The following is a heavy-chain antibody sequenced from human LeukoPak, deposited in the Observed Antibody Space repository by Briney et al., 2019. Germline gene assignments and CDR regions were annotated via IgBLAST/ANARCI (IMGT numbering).Heavy chain of an antibody. CDR1: GGSISSGGYS. D-gene: IGHD3-22*01. V-gene: IGHV4-31*03. J-gene: IGHJ4*02. Sequence: SSETLSLTCTVSGGSISSGGYSWSWIRQHPGKGLEWIGYIYYSGSTYYNPSLKSRVTISVDTSKNQFSLELSSVTAADTAVYYCARGGDSSGYLFDYWGQGTLVTVSS. CDR3: ARGGDSSGYLFDY. CDR2: IYYSGST.